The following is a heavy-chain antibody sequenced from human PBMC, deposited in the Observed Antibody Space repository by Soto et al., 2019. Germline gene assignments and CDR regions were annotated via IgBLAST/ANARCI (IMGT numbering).Heavy chain of an antibody. CDR1: GGSISSGGYY. J-gene: IGHJ4*02. CDR3: ARGQYSYGLALDY. Sequence: SETLSLTCTVSGGSISSGGYYWSWIRQHPGKGLEWIGYIYYSGSTYYNPSLKSRVTISVDTSKNQFSLKLSSVTAADTAVYYCARGQYSYGLALDYWGQGTLVTVSS. V-gene: IGHV4-31*03. CDR2: IYYSGST. D-gene: IGHD5-18*01.